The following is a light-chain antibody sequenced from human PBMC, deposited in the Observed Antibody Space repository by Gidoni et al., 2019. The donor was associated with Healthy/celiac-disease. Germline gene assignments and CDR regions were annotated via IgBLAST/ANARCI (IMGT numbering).Light chain of an antibody. CDR2: GAS. V-gene: IGKV3-15*01. Sequence: EIVMTQAPATLSVSPGERATLSCTASQSVSSNLAWYQQKPGQAPRLLIYGASTRATGIPARFSGSGSGTEFTFTISSLQSEDFAVYYCQQYNNWPLTFXGXTKVEIK. CDR3: QQYNNWPLT. CDR1: QSVSSN. J-gene: IGKJ4*01.